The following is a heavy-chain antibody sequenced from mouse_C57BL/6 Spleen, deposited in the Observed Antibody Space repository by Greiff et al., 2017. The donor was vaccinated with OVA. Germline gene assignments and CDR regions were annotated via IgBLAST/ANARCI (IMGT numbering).Heavy chain of an antibody. Sequence: EVQLQESGPGLVKPSQSLSLTCSVPGYSITSGYYWNWIRQFPGNKLEWMGYISYDGSNNYNPSLKNRISITRDTSKNQFFLKLNSVTTEDTATYYCARGPAWFAYWGQGTLVTVSA. CDR1: GYSITSGYY. J-gene: IGHJ3*01. CDR2: ISYDGSN. CDR3: ARGPAWFAY. V-gene: IGHV3-6*01.